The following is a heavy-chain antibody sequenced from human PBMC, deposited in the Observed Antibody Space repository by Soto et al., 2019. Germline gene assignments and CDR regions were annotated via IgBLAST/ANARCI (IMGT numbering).Heavy chain of an antibody. V-gene: IGHV1-24*01. CDR3: ATVFGIGSYYFDA. Sequence: GATVKVSCKVSGHKVTELSIYWMRQSPGTGLECMGGFDPKDGLPVYAQNFEGRVTMTEDASPETAYMKAETMRSEDTAVSFCATVFGIGSYYFDAWGQGSLVTVSS. J-gene: IGHJ5*02. CDR2: FDPKDGLP. D-gene: IGHD3-10*01. CDR1: GHKVTELS.